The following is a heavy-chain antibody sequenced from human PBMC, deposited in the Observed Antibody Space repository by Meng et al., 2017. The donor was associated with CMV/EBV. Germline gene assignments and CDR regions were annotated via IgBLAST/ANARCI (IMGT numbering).Heavy chain of an antibody. J-gene: IGHJ4*02. CDR3: ARVSDFWTEGGLDY. CDR2: IYSGGSST. Sequence: GESLKISCAASGFTFSSYAMSWVRQAPGKGLEWVSVIYSGGSSTYYADSVKGRFTISRDNAKNSLYLQMNSLRAEDTAVYYCARVSDFWTEGGLDYWGQGTLVTVSS. CDR1: GFTFSSYA. D-gene: IGHD3-3*01. V-gene: IGHV3-23*03.